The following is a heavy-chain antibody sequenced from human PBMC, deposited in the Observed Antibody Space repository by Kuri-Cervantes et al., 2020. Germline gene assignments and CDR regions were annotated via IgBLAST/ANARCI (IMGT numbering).Heavy chain of an antibody. CDR2: ISYDGNNK. D-gene: IGHD6-19*01. CDR1: GFTFSSYG. CDR3: ASQERNSGWYGDIGHYYGMDV. V-gene: IGHV3-30*03. J-gene: IGHJ6*02. Sequence: GGSLRLSCAASGFTFSSYGMQWVRQAPGKGLEWVAVISYDGNNKFNADSVKGRFTISRDNSKNTLYLQMNSLRAEDTAVYYCASQERNSGWYGDIGHYYGMDVWGQGTTVTVSS.